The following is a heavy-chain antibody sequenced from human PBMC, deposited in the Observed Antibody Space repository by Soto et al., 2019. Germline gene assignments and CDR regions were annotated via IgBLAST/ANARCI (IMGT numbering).Heavy chain of an antibody. CDR2: ISSSSSYI. CDR3: ARFVSATAINDH. J-gene: IGHJ4*02. CDR1: GFTFRTYS. D-gene: IGHD2-21*02. V-gene: IGHV3-21*01. Sequence: EVQLVESGGGLVKPGESLRLSCAASGFTFRTYSMNWVRQAPGKGLEWVSLISSSSSYIYYADSLKGRFTISRDNAKNSLYLEMNNLRAEDTAVYYCARFVSATAINDHWGQGTLVTVS.